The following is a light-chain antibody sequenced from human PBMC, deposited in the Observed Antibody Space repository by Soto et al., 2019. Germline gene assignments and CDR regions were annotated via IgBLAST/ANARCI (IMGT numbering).Light chain of an antibody. CDR2: GVS. V-gene: IGLV2-11*01. J-gene: IGLJ1*01. CDR3: CSYAGSYTLTV. CDR1: SSDVGGYNY. Sequence: QSALTQPRSVSGSPGQSVTISCTGTSSDVGGYNYVSWYQQHPGKAPKLMIYGVSKRPSGVPDRFSGSKSGNTASLTISGLQAEDEADYYCCSYAGSYTLTVFGTGTKVTVL.